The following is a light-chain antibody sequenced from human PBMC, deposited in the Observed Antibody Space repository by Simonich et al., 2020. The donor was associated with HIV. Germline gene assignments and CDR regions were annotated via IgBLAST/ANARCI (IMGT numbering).Light chain of an antibody. J-gene: IGKJ3*01. V-gene: IGKV2-28*01. CDR1: QRLLHGYNY. CDR2: LGS. CDR3: MQARQTPFT. Sequence: DIVMTQSPLSLPVTPGEPASISRKSSQRLLHGYNYLDWYLKKPGQSPQLLIYLGSNRASGVPDRFSGSGSGTDFTLKISRVEAEDVGVYYCMQARQTPFTFGPGTKVDIK.